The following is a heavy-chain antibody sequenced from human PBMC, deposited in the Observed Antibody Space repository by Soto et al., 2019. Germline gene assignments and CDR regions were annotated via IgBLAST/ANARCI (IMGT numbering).Heavy chain of an antibody. CDR3: ARWGCSGSNCNLNQRSFDL. CDR1: GFIFNAHG. D-gene: IGHD2-15*01. V-gene: IGHV3-33*01. J-gene: IGHJ4*02. Sequence: GGSLRLSCAASGFIFNAHGMHWVRQAPGKGLEWVAVIWYDGSNKYYADSVKGRFTFSRDNSKNTMSLQMNSLRVEDTAIYYCARWGCSGSNCNLNQRSFDLWGQGTLVTVSS. CDR2: IWYDGSNK.